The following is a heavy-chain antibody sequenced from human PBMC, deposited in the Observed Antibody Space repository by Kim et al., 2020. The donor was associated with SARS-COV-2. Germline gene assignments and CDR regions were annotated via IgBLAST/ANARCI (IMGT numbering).Heavy chain of an antibody. CDR1: GFTFSDHY. V-gene: IGHV3-72*01. Sequence: GGSLRLSCAASGFTFSDHYMDWVRQAPGKGLEWVGRTRNKANSYTTEYAASVKGRFTISRDDSKNSLYLQMNSLKTEDTAVYYCARNQQQLQNNSKVYYYYGMDVWGQGTTVTVSS. CDR2: TRNKANSYTT. J-gene: IGHJ6*02. D-gene: IGHD6-13*01. CDR3: ARNQQQLQNNSKVYYYYGMDV.